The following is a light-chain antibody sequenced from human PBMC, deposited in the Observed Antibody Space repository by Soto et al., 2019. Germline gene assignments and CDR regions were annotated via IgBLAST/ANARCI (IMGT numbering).Light chain of an antibody. CDR2: LNSDGSH. CDR3: QTWGTGIRV. Sequence: QLVLTQSPSASASLGASVKLTCTLSSGHSSYAIAWHQQQPEKGPRYLMKLNSDGSHSKGDGIPDRFSGSSSGAERYLTISRLQSEGEDDYYCQTWGTGIRVFGGGTKLTVL. CDR1: SGHSSYA. V-gene: IGLV4-69*01. J-gene: IGLJ2*01.